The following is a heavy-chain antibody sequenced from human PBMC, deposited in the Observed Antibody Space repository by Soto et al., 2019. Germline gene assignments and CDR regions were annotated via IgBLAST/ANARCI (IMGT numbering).Heavy chain of an antibody. Sequence: QVHLVQSGAEVKKPGASVKVSCKASNETLTTYGISWVRQAPGHGLEWMGWGSGYSGHSSSAQEFQDRVIMTTDTSTHTAYMELRSLTSDDSGVYFCARDSSSSGYYYGMDVWGQGTMVTVSS. D-gene: IGHD6-19*01. CDR2: GSGYSGHS. V-gene: IGHV1-18*01. CDR3: ARDSSSSGYYYGMDV. J-gene: IGHJ6*02. CDR1: NETLTTYG.